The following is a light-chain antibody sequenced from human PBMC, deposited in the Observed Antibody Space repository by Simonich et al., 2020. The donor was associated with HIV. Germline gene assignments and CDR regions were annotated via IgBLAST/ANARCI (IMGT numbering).Light chain of an antibody. CDR1: QSVLYSSNNKNY. Sequence: DIVMTQSPDSLAVSLGERATINCRTSQSVLYSSNNKNYLAWYQKKPGQPPNLLIYWASTRESWVPDRFSGSGSGTDFTLTISSLQAEDVAVYYCQQYYITPQTFGQGTKLEIK. CDR3: QQYYITPQT. V-gene: IGKV4-1*01. J-gene: IGKJ2*01. CDR2: WAS.